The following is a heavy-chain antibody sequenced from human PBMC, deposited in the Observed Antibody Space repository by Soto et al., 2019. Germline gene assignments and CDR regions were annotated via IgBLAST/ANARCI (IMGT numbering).Heavy chain of an antibody. V-gene: IGHV3-23*01. CDR1: GFTFSSYA. CDR3: AQDLRANSPSIAARHTNY. CDR2: ISGSGGST. Sequence: HPGGSLRLSCAASGFTFSSYAMSWVRQAPGKGLEWISAISGSGGSTYYADSVKGRFTISRDNSKNTLYLQMNSLRAEDTAVYYCAQDLRANSPSIAARHTNYWGQGTLVTVSS. J-gene: IGHJ4*02. D-gene: IGHD6-6*01.